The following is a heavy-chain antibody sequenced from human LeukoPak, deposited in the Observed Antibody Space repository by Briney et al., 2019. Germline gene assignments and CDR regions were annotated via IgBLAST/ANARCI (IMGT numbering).Heavy chain of an antibody. D-gene: IGHD4-11*01. CDR3: ARDAQRGLDYSNSLQY. CDR2: IWSDGTNR. J-gene: IGHJ4*02. CDR1: GFTFNHYG. Sequence: GGSLTLSCAATGFTFNHYGMHWIRQAPGKGLEWVAVIWSDGTNRYYADSVKGRFTISRDDSRNTVYLQMNSLRPEDTGVYYCARDAQRGLDYSNSLQYWGQGTPVTVST. V-gene: IGHV3-33*01.